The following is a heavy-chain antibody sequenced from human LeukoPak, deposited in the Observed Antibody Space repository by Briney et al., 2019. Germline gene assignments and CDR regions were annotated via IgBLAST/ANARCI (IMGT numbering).Heavy chain of an antibody. CDR2: IYYSGST. CDR1: GGSISSYY. Sequence: SETLSLNCTVSGGSISSYYWSWIRQPPGKGLEWIGYIYYSGSTNYNPSLKSRVTISVDTSKNQFSLKLSSVTAADTAVYYCARANYDFWRRTYYFDYWGQGTLVTVSS. J-gene: IGHJ4*02. V-gene: IGHV4-59*08. D-gene: IGHD3-3*01. CDR3: ARANYDFWRRTYYFDY.